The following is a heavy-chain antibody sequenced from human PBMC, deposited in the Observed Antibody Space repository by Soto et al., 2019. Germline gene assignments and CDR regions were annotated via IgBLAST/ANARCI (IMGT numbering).Heavy chain of an antibody. CDR1: GDSVSSNSAS. Sequence: SQSLSVTCAISGDSVSSNSASWNWIRPSPSRGLEWLGRTYYRSKWYNDYAVSVKSRITINPDTSKNQFSLQLNSVTPEDTAVYYCARGGDWNYGYYYYGMDVWGQGTTVTVSS. V-gene: IGHV6-1*01. CDR3: ARGGDWNYGYYYYGMDV. CDR2: TYYRSKWYN. J-gene: IGHJ6*02. D-gene: IGHD1-7*01.